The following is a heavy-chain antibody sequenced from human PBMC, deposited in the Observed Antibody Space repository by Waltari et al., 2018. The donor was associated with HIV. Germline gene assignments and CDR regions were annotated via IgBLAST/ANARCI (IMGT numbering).Heavy chain of an antibody. V-gene: IGHV3-15*01. CDR2: IKSKTDGGTT. J-gene: IGHJ6*02. D-gene: IGHD6-19*01. CDR1: GFTFSNAW. Sequence: EVQLVESGGGLVKPGGSLRLSCAASGFTFSNAWMSWVRQAPGKGLEWVGRIKSKTDGGTTDYAAPVKGRFTISRDDSKNTLYLQMNSLKTEDTAVYYCTTDPGVYSSGLYYGMDVWGQGTTVTVSS. CDR3: TTDPGVYSSGLYYGMDV.